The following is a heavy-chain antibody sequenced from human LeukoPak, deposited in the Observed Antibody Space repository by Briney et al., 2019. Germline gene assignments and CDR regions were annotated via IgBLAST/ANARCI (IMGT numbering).Heavy chain of an antibody. CDR3: ARDHYDFWSGYLFSSREYYFDY. CDR2: ISYDGSNK. J-gene: IGHJ4*02. CDR1: GFTFSSYA. D-gene: IGHD3-3*01. V-gene: IGHV3-30-3*01. Sequence: PGGSLRLSCAASGFTFSSYAMHWVRQAPGKGLKWVAVISYDGSNKYYADSVKGRFTISRDNSKNTLYLQMNSLRAEDTAVYYCARDHYDFWSGYLFSSREYYFDYWGQGTLVTVSS.